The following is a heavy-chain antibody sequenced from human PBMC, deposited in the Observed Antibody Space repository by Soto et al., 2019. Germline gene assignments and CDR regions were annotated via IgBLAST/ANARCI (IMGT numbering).Heavy chain of an antibody. D-gene: IGHD3-10*01. CDR2: IYYSGST. CDR1: GDSISSSSYY. J-gene: IGHJ5*02. V-gene: IGHV4-39*01. Sequence: QLQLQESGPGLVKPSETLSLTCTASGDSISSSSYYCGWVRQPPGKGLEWIGSIYYSGSTYYNPSLKSRVTISVDTSKNQFSLKLSSVTAADTAVYYCARHGSGSYYNNWFDPWGQGSLVTVSS. CDR3: ARHGSGSYYNNWFDP.